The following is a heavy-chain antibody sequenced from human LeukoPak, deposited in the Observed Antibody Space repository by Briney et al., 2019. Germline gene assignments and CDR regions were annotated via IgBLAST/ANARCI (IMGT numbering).Heavy chain of an antibody. V-gene: IGHV4-34*01. J-gene: IGHJ5*02. CDR2: INHSGST. D-gene: IGHD5-24*01. CDR3: ARAAEIWFDP. CDR1: GGSISSYY. Sequence: SETLSLTCTVSGGSISSYYWSWIRHPPGKGLEWIGEINHSGSTNYNPSLKSRVTISVDTSKNQFSLKLSSVTAADTAVYYCARAAEIWFDPWGQGTLVTVSS.